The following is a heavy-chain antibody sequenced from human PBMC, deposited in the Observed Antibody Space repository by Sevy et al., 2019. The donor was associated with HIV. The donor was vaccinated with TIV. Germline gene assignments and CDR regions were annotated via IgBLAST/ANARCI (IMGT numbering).Heavy chain of an antibody. D-gene: IGHD3-3*01. CDR3: AKIYDY. V-gene: IGHV4-39*01. CDR2: IFHTGKT. Sequence: SETLSLTCSVSGGSISKIGNYWGWVRQPPGERLEWIGDIFHTGKTNYNPSLKSRVTISLDTSKNQFSLKLSSGTAADTAVYYCAKIYDYWGPGALVTVSS. J-gene: IGHJ4*02. CDR1: GGSISKIGNY.